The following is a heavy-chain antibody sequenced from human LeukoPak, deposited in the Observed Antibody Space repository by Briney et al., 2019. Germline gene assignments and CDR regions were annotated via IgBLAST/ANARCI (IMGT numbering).Heavy chain of an antibody. CDR1: GYTFTGYY. CDR3: ARGTDH. J-gene: IGHJ4*02. Sequence: ASVKVSCKASGYTFTGYYMHWVRQAPGRGLEWMGWINPNSGGTNYAQKFQGRVTMTRDTSINTVYMELTRLTSDDTAVYYCARGTDHWGQGTLVTVSS. CDR2: INPNSGGT. V-gene: IGHV1-2*02.